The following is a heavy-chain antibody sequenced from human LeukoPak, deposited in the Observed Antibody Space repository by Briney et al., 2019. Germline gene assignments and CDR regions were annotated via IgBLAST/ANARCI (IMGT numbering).Heavy chain of an antibody. CDR2: ISGSVGST. CDR3: AKAPSAYGYSSFGL. J-gene: IGHJ4*02. Sequence: GGSLRLSCAASGFTVSNYAMTWVRQAPGKGLEWVSSISGSVGSTYYADSVKGRSTISRDSSKNTLFVQMHSLRAEDTAIYYCAKAPSAYGYSSFGLWGQGILVTVSS. CDR1: GFTVSNYA. D-gene: IGHD5-18*01. V-gene: IGHV3-23*01.